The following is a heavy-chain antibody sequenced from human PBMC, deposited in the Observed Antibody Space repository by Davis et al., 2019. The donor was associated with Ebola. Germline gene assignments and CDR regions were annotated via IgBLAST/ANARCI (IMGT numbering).Heavy chain of an antibody. CDR3: ARVVTQQLVSLYYYYGMDV. CDR1: GGSISSYY. J-gene: IGHJ6*02. V-gene: IGHV4-59*08. D-gene: IGHD6-13*01. CDR2: IYHSESS. Sequence: MPSETLSLTCTVSGGSISSYYWSWIRQPPGKGLEWIGYIYHSESSNYNPSLKSRVTISVDTSKNQFSLKLSSVTAADTAMYYCARVVTQQLVSLYYYYGMDVWGQGTTVTVSS.